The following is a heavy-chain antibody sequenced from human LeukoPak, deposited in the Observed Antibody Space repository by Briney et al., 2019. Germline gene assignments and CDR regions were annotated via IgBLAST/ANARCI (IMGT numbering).Heavy chain of an antibody. D-gene: IGHD2-15*01. CDR3: AKEDCSGGSCYDSAEYFQH. V-gene: IGHV3-23*01. Sequence: GGSLRLSCAASGFTFNSYAMSWVRQAPGKGLEWVSTISGSGGSTYYADSVKGRFTTSRDNSKNTLYLQMNSLRAEDTAVYYRAKEDCSGGSCYDSAEYFQHWGQGTLVTVSS. J-gene: IGHJ1*01. CDR2: ISGSGGST. CDR1: GFTFNSYA.